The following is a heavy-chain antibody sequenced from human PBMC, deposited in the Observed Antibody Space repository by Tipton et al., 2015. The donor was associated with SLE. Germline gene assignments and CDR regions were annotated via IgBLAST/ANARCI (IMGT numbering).Heavy chain of an antibody. V-gene: IGHV3-9*03. J-gene: IGHJ4*02. D-gene: IGHD2-21*02. CDR3: AKSSSLAGCCGGCSFDS. CDR1: GCTFDDYA. CDR2: ISWDSDTI. Sequence: SLRLSCAASGCTFDDYAMHWVRQAPGKGMEWVSGISWDSDTIGYEDSVKGRFTVSRDDAKNSLYLQMNGLRAEDMALYYCAKSSSLAGCCGGCSFDSWGQGTLVAVSS.